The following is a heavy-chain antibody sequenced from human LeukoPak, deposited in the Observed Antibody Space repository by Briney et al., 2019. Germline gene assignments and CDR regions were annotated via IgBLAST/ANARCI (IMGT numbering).Heavy chain of an antibody. CDR1: GFTFSNAW. V-gene: IGHV3-15*01. Sequence: GSLRLSCAASGFTFSNAWMSWVRQAPGKGLQWVGRIKSKADGWTTDYVAPVKGRFTISRDDSENMLYLQLNGLKTEDTAIYYCTTNPTVTTNRGFWGQGTLVTVSS. CDR2: IKSKADGWTT. CDR3: TTNPTVTTNRGF. J-gene: IGHJ4*02. D-gene: IGHD4-17*01.